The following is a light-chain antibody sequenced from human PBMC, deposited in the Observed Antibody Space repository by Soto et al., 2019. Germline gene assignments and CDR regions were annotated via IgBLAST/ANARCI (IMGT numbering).Light chain of an antibody. CDR1: SSDVGRYNY. J-gene: IGLJ1*01. CDR2: EVS. CDR3: SSYTSSPYV. V-gene: IGLV2-14*01. Sequence: QSALTQPASVSGSPGQSVTMSCTGTSSDVGRYNYVSWYQQHPDKAPKLIIYEVSNRPSGVSNRFSGSKSGNTASLTISGLQAEDEADYYCSSYTSSPYVFGTGTKLTVL.